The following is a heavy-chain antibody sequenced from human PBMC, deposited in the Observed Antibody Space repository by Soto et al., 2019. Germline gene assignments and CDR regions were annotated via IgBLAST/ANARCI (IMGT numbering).Heavy chain of an antibody. CDR2: IDWDDDK. CDR3: ARNIAVAYYYYGMDV. Sequence: SGPTLVNPTQTLTLTCTFSGFSLSTSGMCVSWIRQPPGKALEWLALIDWDDDKYYSTSLKTRLTISKDTSKNQVVLTMTNMDPVDTATYYCARNIAVAYYYYGMDVWGQGTTVTVS. V-gene: IGHV2-70*01. CDR1: GFSLSTSGMC. D-gene: IGHD6-19*01. J-gene: IGHJ6*02.